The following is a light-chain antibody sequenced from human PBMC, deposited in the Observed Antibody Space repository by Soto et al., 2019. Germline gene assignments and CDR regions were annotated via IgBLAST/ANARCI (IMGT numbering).Light chain of an antibody. J-gene: IGKJ2*01. CDR1: QSLLYSSNNKNY. Sequence: DVVLTQSPDSLPVSLGERATINCKSSQSLLYSSNNKNYLAWYQQNPGQPPKLLIYWASTRESGVPDRFSGSGSGTDFTLTIGCLQAEDLAVYYCQQYYNTPYTVGQGTKVDSK. CDR2: WAS. V-gene: IGKV4-1*01. CDR3: QQYYNTPYT.